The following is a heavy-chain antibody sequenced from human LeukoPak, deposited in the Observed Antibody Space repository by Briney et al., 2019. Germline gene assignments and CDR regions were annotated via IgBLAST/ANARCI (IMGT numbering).Heavy chain of an antibody. CDR2: IIPILGIA. J-gene: IGHJ3*02. D-gene: IGHD3-10*01. Sequence: SVKVSCKASGGTFSSYAMSWVRQAPGQGLEWMGRIIPILGIANYAQKFQGRVTITADKSTSTAYMELSSLRSEDTAVYYCASFGSGTSDAFDIWGQGTMVTVSS. V-gene: IGHV1-69*04. CDR1: GGTFSSYA. CDR3: ASFGSGTSDAFDI.